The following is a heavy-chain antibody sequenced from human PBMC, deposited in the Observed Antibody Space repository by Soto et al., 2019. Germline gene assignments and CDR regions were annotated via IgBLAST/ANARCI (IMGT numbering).Heavy chain of an antibody. D-gene: IGHD3-9*01. CDR1: GGSFSGYH. V-gene: IGHV4-34*01. CDR2: VNHGST. Sequence: QVQLLQWGAGLLKPSETLSLTCGGLGGSFSGYHWSWVRQPPGKGLEWIAEVNHGSTNYNPSLKSRVSISEDPSKTQISLKLTSVTAADTAVYYCARGPKYFDSVDLWGQGTLVTVSS. J-gene: IGHJ5*02. CDR3: ARGPKYFDSVDL.